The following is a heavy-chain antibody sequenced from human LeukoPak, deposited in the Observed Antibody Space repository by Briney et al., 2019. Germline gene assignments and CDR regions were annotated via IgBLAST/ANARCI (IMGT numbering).Heavy chain of an antibody. CDR1: GYTFTGYY. CDR2: INPNSGGT. D-gene: IGHD2-15*01. CDR3: ARVVAGTKLYCYYMDV. Sequence: GASVKVSCKASGYTFTGYYMHWVRQAPGQGLEWMGWINPNSGGTNYAQKFQGRVTMTRDTSISTAYMELSRLRSDDTAVYYCARVVAGTKLYCYYMDVWGKGTTVTISS. J-gene: IGHJ6*03. V-gene: IGHV1-2*02.